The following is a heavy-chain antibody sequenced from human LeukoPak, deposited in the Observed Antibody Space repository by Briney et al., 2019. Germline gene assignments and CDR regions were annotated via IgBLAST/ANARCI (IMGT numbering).Heavy chain of an antibody. CDR3: ARDDALGDNALDI. V-gene: IGHV3-33*01. J-gene: IGHJ3*02. CDR2: ILNDGSQE. CDR1: GFTFSSYG. D-gene: IGHD3-16*01. Sequence: PGRSLRLSCAASGFTFSSYGMHWVRQAPGKGLEWVAVILNDGSQEKYPDSVKGRFTISRDNSKNTLFLQMNSLRAEDTAVYYCARDDALGDNALDIWGQGTMVTVSS.